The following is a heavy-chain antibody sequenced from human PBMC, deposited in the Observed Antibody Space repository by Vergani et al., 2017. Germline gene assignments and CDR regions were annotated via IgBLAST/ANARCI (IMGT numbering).Heavy chain of an antibody. CDR1: GFTFSSYS. V-gene: IGHV3-21*01. D-gene: IGHD3-22*01. Sequence: EVQLVESGGGLVKPGGSLRLSCAASGFTFSSYSMNWVRQAPGKGLEWVSSISSSSSYIYYADSVKGRFTISRDNAKNSLYLQMNSLRAEDTAVYYCAKERDYYDSSCDYWGQGTLVTVSS. CDR2: ISSSSSYI. CDR3: AKERDYYDSSCDY. J-gene: IGHJ4*02.